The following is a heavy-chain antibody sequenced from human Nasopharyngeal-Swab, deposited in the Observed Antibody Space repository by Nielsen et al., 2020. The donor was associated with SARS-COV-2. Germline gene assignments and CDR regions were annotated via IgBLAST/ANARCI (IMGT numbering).Heavy chain of an antibody. V-gene: IGHV4-39*01. CDR1: GGSISSSSYY. D-gene: IGHD2-21*01. CDR3: ARQRGDLRLGFYYYYGMDV. Sequence: SETLSLTCTVSGGSISSSSYYWGWIRQPPGKGLEWIGSIYYSGSTYSNPSLKSRVTISVDTSKNQFSLKLSSVTAADTAVYYCARQRGDLRLGFYYYYGMDVWGQGTTVTVSS. J-gene: IGHJ6*02. CDR2: IYYSGST.